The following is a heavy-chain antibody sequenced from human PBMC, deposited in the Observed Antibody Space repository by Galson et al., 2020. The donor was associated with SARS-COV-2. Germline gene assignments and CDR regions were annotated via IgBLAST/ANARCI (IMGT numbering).Heavy chain of an antibody. V-gene: IGHV4-59*13. Sequence: SETLSLTCTVSGGSISSYYWSWIRQPPGKGLEWIGYIYYSGSTNYNPSLKSRVTISVDTSKNQFSPKLSSVTAADTAVYYCARARVQLWSRSYCDLWGRGTLVTVSS. J-gene: IGHJ2*01. CDR3: ARARVQLWSRSYCDL. CDR1: GGSISSYY. D-gene: IGHD5-18*01. CDR2: IYYSGST.